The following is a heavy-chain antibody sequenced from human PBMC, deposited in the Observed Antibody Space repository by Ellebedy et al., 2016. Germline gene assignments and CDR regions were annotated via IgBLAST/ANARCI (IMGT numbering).Heavy chain of an antibody. CDR1: GFTFNSKS. J-gene: IGHJ1*01. D-gene: IGHD3-16*01. Sequence: ESLKISCAASGFTFNSKSMSWVRQAPGKGLEWIGEVNHSGNTDYNPSLKSRVTISADTSKSQISLIMDSVTAADTAVYYCARGGVMSRIRHWGQGTLVTVSS. CDR3: ARGGVMSRIRH. CDR2: VNHSGNT. V-gene: IGHV4-34*08.